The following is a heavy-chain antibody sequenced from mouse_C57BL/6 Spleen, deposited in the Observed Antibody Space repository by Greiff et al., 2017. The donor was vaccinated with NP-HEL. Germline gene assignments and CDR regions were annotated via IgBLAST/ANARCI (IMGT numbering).Heavy chain of an antibody. V-gene: IGHV5-4*01. CDR2: ISPGGSYT. Sequence: EVQLVESGGGLVKPGGSLKLSCAASGFTFSSYAMSWVRQTPEKRLEWVATISPGGSYTYYPDNVKGRFTISRDNAKNNLYLQMSQLKSEDTAMYYCAREPVAWAMDYWGQGTSVTVSS. J-gene: IGHJ4*01. CDR1: GFTFSSYA. CDR3: AREPVAWAMDY.